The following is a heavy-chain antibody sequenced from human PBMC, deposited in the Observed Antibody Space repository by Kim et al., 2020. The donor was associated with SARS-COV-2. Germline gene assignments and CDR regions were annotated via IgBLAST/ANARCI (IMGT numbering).Heavy chain of an antibody. V-gene: IGHV4-30-4*01. CDR1: GGSISSGDFY. CDR3: ARSEMISTIWAFDY. J-gene: IGHJ4*02. Sequence: SETLSLTCTVSGGSISSGDFYWSWIRQSPRKGLEWIAYISYGGSGYYNPSFKSRASISMDPSKKRFSVSLTSVTAADTAIYYCARSEMISTIWAFDYWGQGTLVPVSS. D-gene: IGHD3-16*01. CDR2: ISYGGSG.